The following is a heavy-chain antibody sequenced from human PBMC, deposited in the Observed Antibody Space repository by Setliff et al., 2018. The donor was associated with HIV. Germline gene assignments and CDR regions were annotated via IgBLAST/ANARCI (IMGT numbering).Heavy chain of an antibody. D-gene: IGHD6-19*01. V-gene: IGHV4-34*01. Sequence: SETLSLTCAVYNGSFTTYYWSWIRQPPGEGLEWIGSIHYSGNTYYNPSLKSRVTISEDTSKNQFSLKLTSVTAADTAVYYCATLHSSGWPYYSDYWGQGILVTVSS. CDR3: ATLHSSGWPYYSDY. CDR2: IHYSGNT. J-gene: IGHJ4*02. CDR1: NGSFTTYY.